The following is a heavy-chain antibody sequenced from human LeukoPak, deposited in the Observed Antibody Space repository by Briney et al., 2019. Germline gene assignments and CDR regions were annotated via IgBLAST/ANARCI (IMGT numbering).Heavy chain of an antibody. V-gene: IGHV1-69*06. CDR1: GGTFSSYA. D-gene: IGHD3-9*01. CDR3: ARDGEVALRYFDWLLY. J-gene: IGHJ4*02. Sequence: ASVKVSCKASGGTFSSYATSWVRQAPGQGLEWMGGIIPIFGTANYAQKFQGRVTITADKSTSTAYMELSSLRSEDTAVYYCARDGEVALRYFDWLLYWGQGTLVTVSS. CDR2: IIPIFGTA.